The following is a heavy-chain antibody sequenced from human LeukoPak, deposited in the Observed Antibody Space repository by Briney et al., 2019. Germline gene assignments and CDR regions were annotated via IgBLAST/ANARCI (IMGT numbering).Heavy chain of an antibody. V-gene: IGHV3-48*04. D-gene: IGHD3-9*01. CDR3: ARDHDYDILTGYVGAFDI. J-gene: IGHJ3*02. Sequence: GGSLRLSCAASGFTFSSYSMNWVRQAPGKGLEWVSYISSSSSTIYHADSVKGRFTISRDNAKNSLYLQMNSLRAEDTAVYYCARDHDYDILTGYVGAFDIWGQGTMVTVSS. CDR2: ISSSSSTI. CDR1: GFTFSSYS.